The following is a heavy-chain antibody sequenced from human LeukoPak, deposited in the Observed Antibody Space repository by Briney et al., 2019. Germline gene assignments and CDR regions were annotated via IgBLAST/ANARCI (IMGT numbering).Heavy chain of an antibody. D-gene: IGHD5-18*01. V-gene: IGHV1-69*01. CDR1: GGTFSSYA. CDR2: IIPIFGTA. J-gene: IGHJ4*02. Sequence: SVKVSCKASGGTFSSYAISWVRQAPGQGLEWMGGIIPIFGTANYAQKFQGRVTITADESTSTAYMELSSLRSEDTAVYYCASNPRRGYSYGYFDYWGQGTLVTVSS. CDR3: ASNPRRGYSYGYFDY.